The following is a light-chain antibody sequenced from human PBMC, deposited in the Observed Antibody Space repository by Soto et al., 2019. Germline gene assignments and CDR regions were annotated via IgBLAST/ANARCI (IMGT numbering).Light chain of an antibody. CDR3: QQYGSSLPWT. Sequence: EIVLTQSPDTLSLSPGERATLSCRASQNVGTRFLAWYQQIHGQAPRLLIYATSNRATGVPDRFSGSGSGTDFSLTISRLEPEDFAVYYCQQYGSSLPWTFGQGTKVEIK. J-gene: IGKJ1*01. V-gene: IGKV3-20*01. CDR1: QNVGTRF. CDR2: ATS.